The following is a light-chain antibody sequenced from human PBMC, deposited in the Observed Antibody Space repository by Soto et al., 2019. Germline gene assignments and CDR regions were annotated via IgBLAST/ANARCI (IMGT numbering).Light chain of an antibody. CDR2: DAS. V-gene: IGKV3-11*01. J-gene: IGKJ2*01. CDR3: QQRSNWPPNT. CDR1: ENIGTR. Sequence: VLTQSPAALSLSPGERATLYCRASENIGTRLAWYQQKPGQTPRLLIYDASQRASGIPARFSGSGSGTDFTLTISSLEPEDFALYYCQQRSNWPPNTFGRGTRLEI.